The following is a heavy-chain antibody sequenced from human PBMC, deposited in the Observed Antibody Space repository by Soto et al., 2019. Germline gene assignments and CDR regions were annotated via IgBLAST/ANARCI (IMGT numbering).Heavy chain of an antibody. CDR3: ARVISSSSSLGLPYYYYGMDV. CDR1: GGSITSRSHY. CDR2: IYYSGST. D-gene: IGHD6-6*01. V-gene: IGHV4-39*01. Sequence: SETLSLTCTVSGGSITSRSHYWAWIRQPPGEGLEYIGSIYYSGSTYYNPFLNSRVTISADTSKGQFSLKLRSVTAADTAVYYCARVISSSSSLGLPYYYYGMDVWGQGTTVTVSS. J-gene: IGHJ6*02.